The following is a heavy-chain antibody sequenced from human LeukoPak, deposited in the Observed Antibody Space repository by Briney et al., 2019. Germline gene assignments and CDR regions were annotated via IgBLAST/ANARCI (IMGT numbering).Heavy chain of an antibody. CDR3: AKGAYDYIEMGYFDY. J-gene: IGHJ4*02. CDR2: IIASSGST. CDR1: GFSLSNSA. D-gene: IGHD5-12*01. Sequence: PGGSLRLSCAASGFSLSNSAMSWVRQAPGKGLEWVSLIIASSGSTFYADSVEGRFTISRDNSKNTLYLQMNSLRAEDTAVYYCAKGAYDYIEMGYFDYWGQGTLVTVSS. V-gene: IGHV3-23*01.